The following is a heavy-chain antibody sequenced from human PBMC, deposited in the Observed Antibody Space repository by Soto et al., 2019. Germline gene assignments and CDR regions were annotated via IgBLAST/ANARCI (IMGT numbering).Heavy chain of an antibody. CDR2: INHSGST. D-gene: IGHD5-18*01. CDR1: GGSFSGYY. V-gene: IGHV4-34*01. Sequence: SLTCAVYGGSFSGYYWSWIRQPPGKGLEWIGEINHSGSTNYNPSLKSRVTTSVDTSKNQFSLKLSSVTAADTAVYYCARHVREYSYGYRPLNFDYWGQGTLVTVSS. CDR3: ARHVREYSYGYRPLNFDY. J-gene: IGHJ4*02.